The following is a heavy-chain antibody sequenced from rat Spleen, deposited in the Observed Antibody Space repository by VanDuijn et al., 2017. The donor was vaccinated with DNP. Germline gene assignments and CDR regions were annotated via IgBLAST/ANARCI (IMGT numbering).Heavy chain of an antibody. D-gene: IGHD5-1*01. CDR3: TRETGD. CDR2: ISTSGGST. J-gene: IGHJ2*01. Sequence: EVQLVESGGGLVQPGRSTKLSCAASGFTFSSFPMAWVRQAPTKGLEWVATISTSGGSTYYRDSVKGRFTISRDNAKSTLYLQMNSLRSEDTATYYCTRETGDWGQGVMVTVSS. V-gene: IGHV5-46*01. CDR1: GFTFSSFP.